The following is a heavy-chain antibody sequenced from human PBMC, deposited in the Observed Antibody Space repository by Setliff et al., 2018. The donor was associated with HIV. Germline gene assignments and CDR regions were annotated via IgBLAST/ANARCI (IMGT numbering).Heavy chain of an antibody. CDR3: ARAKIGPAGDRTYYYGMDV. J-gene: IGHJ6*02. CDR1: GYSISSGYY. V-gene: IGHV4-38-2*02. CDR2: IYHSGST. D-gene: IGHD4-17*01. Sequence: PSETLSLTCTVSGYSISSGYYWGWIRQPPGKGLEWIGSIYHSGSTYYNPSLKSRVTISVDTSKNQFSLKLSSVTAADTAVYYCARAKIGPAGDRTYYYGMDVWGQGTTVTVSS.